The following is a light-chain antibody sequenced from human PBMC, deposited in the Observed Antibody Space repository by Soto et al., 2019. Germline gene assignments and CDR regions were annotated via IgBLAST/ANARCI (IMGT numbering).Light chain of an antibody. CDR3: QEYKSYSWT. CDR2: DAS. V-gene: IGKV1-5*01. J-gene: IGKJ1*01. CDR1: QSISSW. Sequence: IQMTQSPSSLSASVGDRVTITCRASQSISSWLAWYQQKPGKAPKLLIYDASSLESGVPSRVSGSGSGTEFTLTIDSLQPDDFATYYCQEYKSYSWTFGQGTKVDIK.